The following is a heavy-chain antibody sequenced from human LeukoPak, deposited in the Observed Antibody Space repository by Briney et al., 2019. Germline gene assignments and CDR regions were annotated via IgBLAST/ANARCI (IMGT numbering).Heavy chain of an antibody. CDR2: IHHSGST. D-gene: IGHD6-13*01. CDR1: GGSISSSSYY. Sequence: PSETLSLTCTVSGGSISSSSYYWTWIRQPPGKRLEWIGYIHHSGSTNHNPSLKSRVTMSIDTSDNHFSLKLSSVTAADTAVYYCARGSGSSPDFDYWGRGTLVTVSS. V-gene: IGHV4-61*03. CDR3: ARGSGSSPDFDY. J-gene: IGHJ4*02.